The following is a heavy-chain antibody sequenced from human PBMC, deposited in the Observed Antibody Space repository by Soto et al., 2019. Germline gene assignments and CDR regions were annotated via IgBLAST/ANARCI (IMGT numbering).Heavy chain of an antibody. CDR3: AKEAEVVVIGDYYYYYGMDV. D-gene: IGHD3-22*01. J-gene: IGHJ6*02. V-gene: IGHV3-23*01. CDR2: ISGSGSST. CDR1: GFTFSSYA. Sequence: PGGSLRLSCAASGFTFSSYAMSWVRQAPRKGLEWVSAISGSGSSTYYADSVKGRFTISRDNSKNTLYLQMNSLRAEDTAVYYCAKEAEVVVIGDYYYYYGMDVWGQGTTVTVSS.